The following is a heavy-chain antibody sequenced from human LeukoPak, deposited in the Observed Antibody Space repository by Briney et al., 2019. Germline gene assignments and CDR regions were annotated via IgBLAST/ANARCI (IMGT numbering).Heavy chain of an antibody. CDR2: IFYSGST. V-gene: IGHV4-38-2*02. Sequence: SETLSLTCTVSGYSISSGYYWAWIGQPPGKGLEWMGNIFYSGSTYYSPPLKSRVTISLDTSRNQFSLKLNSVTAADTAVYYCAKSNGYGLVDIWGQGTMVTVSS. CDR3: AKSNGYGLVDI. CDR1: GYSISSGYY. J-gene: IGHJ3*02. D-gene: IGHD3-10*01.